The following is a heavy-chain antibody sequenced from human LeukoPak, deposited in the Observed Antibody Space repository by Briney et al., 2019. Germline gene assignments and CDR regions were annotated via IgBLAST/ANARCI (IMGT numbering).Heavy chain of an antibody. CDR2: IKQDGSEK. Sequence: GGSLRLSCAASRFTFSSYGMHWVRQAPGKGLEWVGNIKQDGSEKYYVDSVKGRFTISRDNAKNSLYLQMNGLSAEDTAAYYCARGATDTTRWFDPWGQGTLVTVSS. D-gene: IGHD1-7*01. CDR3: ARGATDTTRWFDP. V-gene: IGHV3-7*01. CDR1: RFTFSSYG. J-gene: IGHJ5*02.